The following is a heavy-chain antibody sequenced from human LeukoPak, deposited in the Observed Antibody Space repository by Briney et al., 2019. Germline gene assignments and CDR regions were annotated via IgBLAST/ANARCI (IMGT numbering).Heavy chain of an antibody. CDR3: ARGWGITMIVVEGNYYYYYMDV. J-gene: IGHJ6*03. D-gene: IGHD3-22*01. CDR1: GYTFTSYA. Sequence: GASVKVSCKASGYTFTSYAMNWVRQAPGQGLEWMGWINTNTGNPTYAQGFTGRFVFSLDTSVSTAYLQISSLKAEDTAVYYCARGWGITMIVVEGNYYYYYMDVWGKGTMVTVSS. CDR2: INTNTGNP. V-gene: IGHV7-4-1*02.